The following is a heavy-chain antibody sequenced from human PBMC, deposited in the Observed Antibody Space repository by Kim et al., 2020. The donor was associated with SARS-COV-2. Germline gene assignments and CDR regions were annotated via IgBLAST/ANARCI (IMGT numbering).Heavy chain of an antibody. CDR3: ARQAFGYDSSGYFYFDY. V-gene: IGHV4-59*08. J-gene: IGHJ4*02. Sequence: LKSRVTISVDTSKNQFSLKLSSVTSADTAVYYCARQAFGYDSSGYFYFDYWGQGTLVTVSS. D-gene: IGHD3-22*01.